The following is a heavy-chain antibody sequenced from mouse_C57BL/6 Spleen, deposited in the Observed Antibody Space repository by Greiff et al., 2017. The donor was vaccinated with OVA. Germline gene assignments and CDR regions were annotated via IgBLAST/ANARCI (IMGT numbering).Heavy chain of an antibody. CDR3: AKPGDGYYNWYFDV. CDR2: IWGDGST. D-gene: IGHD2-3*01. J-gene: IGHJ1*03. V-gene: IGHV2-3*01. CDR1: GFSLTSYG. Sequence: VKVEESGPGLVAPSQSLSITCTVSGFSLTSYGVSWVRQPPGKGLEWLGVIWGDGSTNYHSALISRLSISKDNSKSQVFLKLNSLQTDDTATYYCAKPGDGYYNWYFDVWGTGTTVTVSS.